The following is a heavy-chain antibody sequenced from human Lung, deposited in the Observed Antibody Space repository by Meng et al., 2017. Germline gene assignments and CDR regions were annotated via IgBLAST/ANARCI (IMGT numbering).Heavy chain of an antibody. CDR2: INHSVST. CDR3: ARGPTTMAHDFDY. CDR1: GGSFSDYY. V-gene: IGHV4-34*01. Sequence: FKPPVILALTCVVSGGSFSDYYWSWIRQSPGKGLEWIGEINHSVSTNYIPSLESRVTISVDTSQNNLSLKLSSVTAADSAVYYCARGPTTMAHDFDYWGQGTLVTVSS. J-gene: IGHJ4*02. D-gene: IGHD4-11*01.